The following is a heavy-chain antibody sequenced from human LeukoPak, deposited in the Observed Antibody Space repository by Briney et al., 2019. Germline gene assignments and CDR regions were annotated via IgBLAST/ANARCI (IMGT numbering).Heavy chain of an antibody. CDR3: ASRAVTTFDY. J-gene: IGHJ4*02. CDR1: GGPFSGYY. Sequence: SETLSLTCAVYGGPFSGYYWSWIRQPPGKGLEWIGEINHSGSTNYNPSLKSRVTISVDTSKNQFSLKLSSVTAADTAVYYCASRAVTTFDYWGQGTLVTVSS. D-gene: IGHD4-17*01. V-gene: IGHV4-34*01. CDR2: INHSGST.